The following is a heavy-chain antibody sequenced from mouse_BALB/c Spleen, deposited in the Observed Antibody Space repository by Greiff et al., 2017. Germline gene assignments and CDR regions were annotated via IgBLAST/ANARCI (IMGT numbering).Heavy chain of an antibody. Sequence: EVQVVESGGGLVKPGGSLKLSCAASGFTFSSYAMSWVRQSPEKRLEWVAEISSGGSYTYYPDTVTGRFTISRDNAKNTLYLEMSSLRSEDTAMYYCARLYYYGSSHYYFDYWGQGTTLTVSS. D-gene: IGHD1-1*01. CDR3: ARLYYYGSSHYYFDY. CDR1: GFTFSSYA. V-gene: IGHV5-9-4*01. CDR2: ISSGGSYT. J-gene: IGHJ2*01.